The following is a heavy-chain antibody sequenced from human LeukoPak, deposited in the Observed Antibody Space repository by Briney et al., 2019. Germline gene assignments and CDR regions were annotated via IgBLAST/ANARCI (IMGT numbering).Heavy chain of an antibody. CDR2: LTDSGDAT. J-gene: IGHJ4*02. CDR1: GFTFSHYA. CDR3: ARDLGYGDYAS. D-gene: IGHD4-17*01. V-gene: IGHV3-23*01. Sequence: HTGGSLRLSCAVSGFTFSHYAMSWVRQAPGTGLEWVGSLTDSGDATYYADSVKGRLTISRDNSKNTLYLQMNSLRAEDTAVYYCARDLGYGDYASWGQGTLVTVSS.